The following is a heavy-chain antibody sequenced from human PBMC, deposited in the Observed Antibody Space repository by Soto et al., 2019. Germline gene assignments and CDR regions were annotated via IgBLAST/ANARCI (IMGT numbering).Heavy chain of an antibody. Sequence: EVQLVESGGGLVQPGGSLRLSCAASGFTVSSNYMSWVRQAPGKGLEWVSVIYSGGSTYYEDSVKGRFPISRDNSTNTLYLHMNSLSAEDTAVSYCARERVNGGLDYWGQGTLVTVSS. V-gene: IGHV3-66*01. D-gene: IGHD3-10*01. J-gene: IGHJ4*02. CDR2: IYSGGST. CDR3: ARERVNGGLDY. CDR1: GFTVSSNY.